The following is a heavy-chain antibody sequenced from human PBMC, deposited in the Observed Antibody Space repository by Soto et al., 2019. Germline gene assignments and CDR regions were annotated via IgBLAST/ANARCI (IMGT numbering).Heavy chain of an antibody. CDR3: ARGAVDDYSRVFDY. CDR2: VYSNGHT. J-gene: IGHJ4*02. D-gene: IGHD4-4*01. V-gene: IGHV4-61*01. Sequence: SETLSLTCTVSGGSVSGASYYWSWIRQPPGKGLEWIGTVYSNGHTYHNPSLKSRLAMAVDTSKNQFSLQLNSVTPEDTAVYYCARGAVDDYSRVFDYWGQGTLVTVSS. CDR1: GGSVSGASYY.